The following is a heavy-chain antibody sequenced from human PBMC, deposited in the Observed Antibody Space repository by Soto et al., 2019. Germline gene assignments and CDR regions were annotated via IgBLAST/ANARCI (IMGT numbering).Heavy chain of an antibody. Sequence: ASETLSLTCTVSCGSISSGDYYWSWIRQPPGKGLEWIGYIYYSESTYYNPSLKSRVTISVDTSKNQFSLKLSSVTAADTAVYYCARATRDYGDYFLDYWGQGTLVTVS. D-gene: IGHD4-17*01. J-gene: IGHJ4*02. CDR3: ARATRDYGDYFLDY. CDR2: IYYSEST. V-gene: IGHV4-30-4*01. CDR1: CGSISSGDYY.